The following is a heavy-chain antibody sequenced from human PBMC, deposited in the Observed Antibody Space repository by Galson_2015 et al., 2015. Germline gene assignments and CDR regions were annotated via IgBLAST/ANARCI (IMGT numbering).Heavy chain of an antibody. J-gene: IGHJ4*02. V-gene: IGHV3-23*01. Sequence: SLRLSCAASGFTFSSDAMNWVRQAPGRGLEWVSTIVGSGSSSYYADSVKGRFTISRDNAKNSLYLQMNSLRDEDTAVYYCARDPWRGSYKVFYFDYWGQGTLVTVSS. CDR1: GFTFSSDA. D-gene: IGHD1-26*01. CDR2: IVGSGSSS. CDR3: ARDPWRGSYKVFYFDY.